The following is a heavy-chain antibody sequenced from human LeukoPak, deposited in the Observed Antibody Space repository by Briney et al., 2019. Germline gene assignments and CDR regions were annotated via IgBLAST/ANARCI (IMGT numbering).Heavy chain of an antibody. D-gene: IGHD6-6*01. Sequence: ASVKVSCRTSGYTFTIYNINWVRQATGQGLEWMGWMNPNSGNTGYAQKFQGRVTITRNTSISTAYMELSSLRSEDTAIYYCARADGSSSIDYYHLDVWGKGTTVTVSS. V-gene: IGHV1-8*03. CDR2: MNPNSGNT. CDR1: GYTFTIYN. CDR3: ARADGSSSIDYYHLDV. J-gene: IGHJ6*03.